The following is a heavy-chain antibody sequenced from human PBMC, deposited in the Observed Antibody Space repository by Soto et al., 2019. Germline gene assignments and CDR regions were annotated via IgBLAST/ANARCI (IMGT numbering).Heavy chain of an antibody. CDR1: GFTFSNYG. D-gene: IGHD6-25*01. CDR3: ARGPGSGFYFSWFDP. CDR2: IWYDGGNK. V-gene: IGHV3-33*01. Sequence: GGSLRLSCAASGFTFSNYGMHWVRQAPGKGLEWVAGIWYDGGNKYYGESVKGRFIISRDNSKNTLFLQMNSLRADDTAMYFCARGPGSGFYFSWFDPWGQGVLVTVSS. J-gene: IGHJ5*02.